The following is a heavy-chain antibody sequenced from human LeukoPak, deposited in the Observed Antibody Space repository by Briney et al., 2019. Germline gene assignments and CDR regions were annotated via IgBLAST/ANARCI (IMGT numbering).Heavy chain of an antibody. V-gene: IGHV1-69*02. CDR3: ARGYCSSTSCYIPHEYYYYYYMDV. Sequence: SVKVSCKASGGTFSSYTISWVRQAPGQGLEWMGRIIPILGIANYAQKFQGRVTVTADKSTSTAYMELSSLRSEDTAVYYCARGYCSSTSCYIPHEYYYYYYMDVWGKGTTVTVSS. CDR2: IIPILGIA. D-gene: IGHD2-2*02. CDR1: GGTFSSYT. J-gene: IGHJ6*03.